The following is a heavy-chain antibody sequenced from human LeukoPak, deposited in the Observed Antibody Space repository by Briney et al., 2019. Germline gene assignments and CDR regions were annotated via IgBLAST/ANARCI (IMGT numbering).Heavy chain of an antibody. CDR2: IIPIFGTA. CDR3: ARELRSPDAFDI. Sequence: SVKVSCKASGGTFSSYAISWVRHAPGQGLEWMGGIIPIFGTANYAQKFQGRVTITADESTNTDYMELSSLRSEDTAVYYCARELRSPDAFDIWGQGTMVTVSS. V-gene: IGHV1-69*13. J-gene: IGHJ3*02. CDR1: GGTFSSYA. D-gene: IGHD3-3*01.